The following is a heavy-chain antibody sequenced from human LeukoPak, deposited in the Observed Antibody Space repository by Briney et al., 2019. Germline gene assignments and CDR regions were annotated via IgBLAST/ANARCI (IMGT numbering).Heavy chain of an antibody. CDR3: ARNRGIIAVAYFDY. J-gene: IGHJ4*02. V-gene: IGHV4-4*02. Sequence: PSGTLSLTCAVSGGSISRNYWWSWVRQPPGKGLEWIGEVYQSGSTNYNSSLKSRVTKSVDKSKNQFSLKLSSVTAADTAVYYCARNRGIIAVAYFDYWGQGTLVTVSS. CDR1: GGSISRNYW. D-gene: IGHD6-19*01. CDR2: VYQSGST.